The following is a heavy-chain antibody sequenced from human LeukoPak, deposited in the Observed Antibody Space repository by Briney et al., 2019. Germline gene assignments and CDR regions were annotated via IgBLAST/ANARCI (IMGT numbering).Heavy chain of an antibody. D-gene: IGHD3-22*01. CDR1: GFTFSSFW. CDR2: IKQDGSDR. Sequence: GGCLRLSCAASGFTFSSFWMTWGRQAPGKGLEWVANIKQDGSDRYYVDSVKGRFTISRDNAKNSLYLQMNSLRAEDTAVYYCTLTPVIWGQGTLVTVSS. J-gene: IGHJ4*02. V-gene: IGHV3-7*02. CDR3: TLTPVI.